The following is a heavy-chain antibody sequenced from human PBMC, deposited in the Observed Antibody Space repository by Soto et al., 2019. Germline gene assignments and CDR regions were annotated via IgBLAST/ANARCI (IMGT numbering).Heavy chain of an antibody. D-gene: IGHD2-15*01. CDR3: ARGQGEYCSGGSCSYTNP. J-gene: IGHJ5*02. CDR1: GGSFSGYY. Sequence: QVQLQQWGAGLLKPSETLSLTCAVYGGSFSGYYWSWIRQPPGKGLEWIGEINHSGSTNYNPSLKSRVTISVDTSKNQFSLKLSSVTAADTAVYYCARGQGEYCSGGSCSYTNPWGQGTLVTVSS. V-gene: IGHV4-34*01. CDR2: INHSGST.